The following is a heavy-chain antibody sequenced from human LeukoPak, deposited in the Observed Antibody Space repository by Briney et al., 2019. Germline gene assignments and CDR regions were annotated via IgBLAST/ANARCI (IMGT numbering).Heavy chain of an antibody. CDR1: GFTFSSYS. CDR3: ASPGSISTGGPI. D-gene: IGHD3-9*01. CDR2: ISSSSSYI. Sequence: GGSLRLSCAASGFTFSSYSMNWVRQAPGKGLEWVSSISSSSSYIYYADSVKGRFTISRDNAKNSLYLQMNGLRAEDTAVYYCASPGSISTGGPIWGQGSLVTVSS. V-gene: IGHV3-21*01. J-gene: IGHJ4*02.